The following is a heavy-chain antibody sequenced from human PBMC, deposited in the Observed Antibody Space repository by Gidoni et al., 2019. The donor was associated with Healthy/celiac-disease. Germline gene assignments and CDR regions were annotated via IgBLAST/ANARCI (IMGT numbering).Heavy chain of an antibody. Sequence: QVQLQESGPGLVKPSETLSLTCTVSGGAISSYYWSWTRQTAGKGLEWIGRNYTSGITNYNPSLKSRDTRSVDTSKNQFSLKLGSGAAADTAVYYCARDVSGWYTRSNWFDPWGQGTLVTVSS. J-gene: IGHJ5*02. CDR3: ARDVSGWYTRSNWFDP. CDR2: NYTSGIT. D-gene: IGHD6-19*01. V-gene: IGHV4-4*07. CDR1: GGAISSYY.